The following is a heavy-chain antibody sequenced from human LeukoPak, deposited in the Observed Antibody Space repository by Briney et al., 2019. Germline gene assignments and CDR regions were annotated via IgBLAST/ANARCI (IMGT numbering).Heavy chain of an antibody. D-gene: IGHD6-19*01. V-gene: IGHV3-30*18. Sequence: GGSLRLSCAASGFTFSSYGMHWVRQASGKGLEWVAVISYDGSNKYYADSVKGRFTISRDNSKNTLYLQMNGLRAEDTAVYYCAKDSSGFIDYWGQGTLVTVSS. CDR2: ISYDGSNK. J-gene: IGHJ4*02. CDR1: GFTFSSYG. CDR3: AKDSSGFIDY.